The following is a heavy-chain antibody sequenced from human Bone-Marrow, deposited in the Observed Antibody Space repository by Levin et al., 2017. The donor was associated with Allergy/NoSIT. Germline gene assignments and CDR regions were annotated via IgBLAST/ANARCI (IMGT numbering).Heavy chain of an antibody. CDR1: GDSVSSTSAA. CDR3: ARDVTRTFDY. J-gene: IGHJ4*02. D-gene: IGHD2/OR15-2a*01. V-gene: IGHV6-1*01. CDR2: TYYRSKWYN. Sequence: SQTLSLTCDISGDSVSSTSAAWNWIRLSPSRGLEWLGRTYYRSKWYNDYAASVRGRITINPDTSKNQFSLLLTSVTPDDSAVYFCARDVTRTFDYWGQGTQVTVSS.